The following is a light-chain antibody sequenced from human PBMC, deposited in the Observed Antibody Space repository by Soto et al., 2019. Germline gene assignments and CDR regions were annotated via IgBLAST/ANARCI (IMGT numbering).Light chain of an antibody. J-gene: IGLJ1*01. CDR1: SSDVGGYYY. CDR3: SSYXXXNTXXV. V-gene: IGLV2-14*01. Sequence: QSVLTQPASVSGSPGQSITISCTGTSSDVGGYYYVSWYQHHPGKAPKLMIYQVSNRPSGVSNRFSGSKSGNTASLTISGLQAEDEADYYCSSYXXXNTXXVFGTGTXLT. CDR2: QVS.